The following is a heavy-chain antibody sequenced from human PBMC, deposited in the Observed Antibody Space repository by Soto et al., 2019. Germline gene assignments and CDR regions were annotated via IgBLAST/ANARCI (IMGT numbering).Heavy chain of an antibody. Sequence: SETLSLTCTVSGGSISSYYWSWIRQPPGKGLEWIGYIYYSGSTNYNPSLKSRVTISVDTSKNQFSLKLSSVTAADTAVYYCARLPVLRFLEWLAHPPYYYYYMDVWGKGTTVTVSS. D-gene: IGHD3-3*01. CDR1: GGSISSYY. CDR2: IYYSGST. V-gene: IGHV4-59*08. J-gene: IGHJ6*03. CDR3: ARLPVLRFLEWLAHPPYYYYYMDV.